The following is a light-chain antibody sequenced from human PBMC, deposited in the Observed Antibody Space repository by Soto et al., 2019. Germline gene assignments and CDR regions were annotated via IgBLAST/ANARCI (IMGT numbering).Light chain of an antibody. CDR1: SSDVGSYNY. CDR3: SSYTSSSTL. V-gene: IGLV2-14*01. J-gene: IGLJ1*01. CDR2: EVS. Sequence: QSVLTQPASVSGSPGQSITISCTGTSSDVGSYNYVSWYQQHPGKAPKLMIYEVSDRPSGISSRFSGSKSGNTASLTISGLQTEDEADYYCSSYTSSSTLFGTGTKPPS.